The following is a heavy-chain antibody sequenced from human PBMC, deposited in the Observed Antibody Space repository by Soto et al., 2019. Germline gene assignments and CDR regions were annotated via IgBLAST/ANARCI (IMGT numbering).Heavy chain of an antibody. CDR3: ARESGSSPYLLGPLDP. V-gene: IGHV3-23*01. CDR2: ISGSGGST. J-gene: IGHJ5*02. CDR1: GFTFSSYA. Sequence: PGGSLRLSCAASGFTFSSYAMSWVRQAPGKGLEWVSAISGSGGSTYYADSVKGRFTISRDNAKNSLYLQMNSLRAEDTAVYYCARESGSSPYLLGPLDPWGQGTLVTVDS.